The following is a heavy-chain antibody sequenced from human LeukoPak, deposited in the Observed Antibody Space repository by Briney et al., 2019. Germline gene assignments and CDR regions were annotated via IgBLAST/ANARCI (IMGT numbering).Heavy chain of an antibody. J-gene: IGHJ3*02. V-gene: IGHV3-48*03. Sequence: PGGSLRLSCAASGFTFSTYEMAWVRQAPGKGLEWVAYISRSGGNIYYADSVKGRFTISRDNAKNSLYLQMNGLRAEDTAVYYCARDGDSGYPAPFDIWGQGTMVTVSS. D-gene: IGHD5-12*01. CDR2: ISRSGGNI. CDR1: GFTFSTYE. CDR3: ARDGDSGYPAPFDI.